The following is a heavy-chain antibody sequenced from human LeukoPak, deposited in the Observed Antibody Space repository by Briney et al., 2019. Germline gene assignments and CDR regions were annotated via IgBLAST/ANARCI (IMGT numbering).Heavy chain of an antibody. CDR3: ARAPRDIWSPVDY. V-gene: IGHV3-7*05. D-gene: IGHD5-24*01. Sequence: GGSLRLSCAASGFTFSSHWMNWIRQAPGKGLEWVANIKRDGNEKYYVDSVKGRFTISRGNARNSLYLQMNSLRAEDTAVYYCARAPRDIWSPVDYWGHGTLVTVSS. J-gene: IGHJ4*01. CDR1: GFTFSSHW. CDR2: IKRDGNEK.